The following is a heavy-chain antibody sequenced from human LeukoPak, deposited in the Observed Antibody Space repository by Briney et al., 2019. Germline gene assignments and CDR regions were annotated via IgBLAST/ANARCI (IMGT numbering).Heavy chain of an antibody. Sequence: PGGSLRLSCAASGFTFSDYYMSWIRQAPGKGLEWVSYISTSSTTIHYADSVKGRFTISRDNAKNSLYLEMNSLRPEDTAVYYCASAEGVAYCGGDCYSGDEYFLDWGQGTLVTVSP. CDR3: ASAEGVAYCGGDCYSGDEYFLD. D-gene: IGHD2-21*02. CDR2: ISTSSTTI. V-gene: IGHV3-11*01. J-gene: IGHJ1*01. CDR1: GFTFSDYY.